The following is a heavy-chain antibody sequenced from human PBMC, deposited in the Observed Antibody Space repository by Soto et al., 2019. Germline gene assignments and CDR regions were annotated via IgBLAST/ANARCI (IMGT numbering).Heavy chain of an antibody. D-gene: IGHD2-15*01. Sequence: EVQVVESGGGLVQPGGSLRLSCAASGFTFSDHYMDWVRQAPGKGLEWVGRIRNKANDYTTEYAASVKGRFSISRDDSKHSLSLHMSSLKTEDTAVYYCARAGYCIATSCFYFDHWGQGTLVTVSS. V-gene: IGHV3-72*01. CDR3: ARAGYCIATSCFYFDH. CDR1: GFTFSDHY. J-gene: IGHJ4*02. CDR2: IRNKANDYTT.